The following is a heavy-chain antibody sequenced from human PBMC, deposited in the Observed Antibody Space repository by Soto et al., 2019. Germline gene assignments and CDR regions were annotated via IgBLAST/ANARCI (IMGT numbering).Heavy chain of an antibody. J-gene: IGHJ3*02. Sequence: SETLSLTCAVYGGSFSGYYWSWIRQPPGKGLEWIGEINHSGSTNYNPSLKSRVTISVDTSKNQFSLKLSSVTAADTAVYYCARADADTKIYCSGGSCAHSAFDIWGQGTMVTVSS. V-gene: IGHV4-34*01. CDR1: GGSFSGYY. CDR2: INHSGST. CDR3: ARADADTKIYCSGGSCAHSAFDI. D-gene: IGHD2-15*01.